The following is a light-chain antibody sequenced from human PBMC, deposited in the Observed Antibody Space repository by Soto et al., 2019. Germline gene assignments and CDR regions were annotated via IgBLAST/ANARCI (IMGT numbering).Light chain of an antibody. Sequence: QSVLTQPASVSGSPGQSITISCTGTSSDVGGYNYVSWYQHHPGKAPNLIIYEVGNQPSGISNRFSGSKSDNTASLTISGLQPEDEADYYCTSYTSSSPLVFGGGTKVTVL. CDR1: SSDVGGYNY. J-gene: IGLJ3*02. V-gene: IGLV2-14*01. CDR3: TSYTSSSPLV. CDR2: EVG.